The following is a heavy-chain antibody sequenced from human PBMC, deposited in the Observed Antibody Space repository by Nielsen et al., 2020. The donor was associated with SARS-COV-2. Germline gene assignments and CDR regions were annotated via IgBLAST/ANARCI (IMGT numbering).Heavy chain of an antibody. CDR3: ARIRQRFLEWPLAYFDY. CDR2: INPNSGGT. V-gene: IGHV1-2*06. J-gene: IGHJ4*02. D-gene: IGHD3-3*01. Sequence: ASVKVSCKASGYTFTGYYMHWVRQAPGQGLEWMGRINPNSGGTNYAQKFQGRVTMTRDTSISTAYMELSRLRSDDTAVYYCARIRQRFLEWPLAYFDYWGQGTLVTVSS. CDR1: GYTFTGYY.